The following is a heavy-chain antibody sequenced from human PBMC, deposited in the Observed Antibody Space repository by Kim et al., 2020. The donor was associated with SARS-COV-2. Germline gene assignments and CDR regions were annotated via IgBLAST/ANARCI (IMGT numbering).Heavy chain of an antibody. CDR3: ARGVRGYYFDY. D-gene: IGHD3-10*01. V-gene: IGHV4-59*09. Sequence: TNNNPSLKSRVTVSVDTSKNQFALKLSSVTAADTAVYYWARGVRGYYFDYWGQGTLVTVSS. J-gene: IGHJ4*02. CDR2: T.